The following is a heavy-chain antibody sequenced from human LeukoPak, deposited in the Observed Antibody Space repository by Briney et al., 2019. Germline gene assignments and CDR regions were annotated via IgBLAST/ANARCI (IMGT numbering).Heavy chain of an antibody. V-gene: IGHV3-33*01. J-gene: IGHJ3*01. Sequence: PGESLRLSCAASGFTFRNSGMHWVRQAPGKGLEWVAVIWYDGSNACYSDAVKCRFIISRDNSKNTVHLQMNSLRVEDTSVYYCAREISIFVNAFDLWGQGTLVAVSS. CDR3: AREISIFVNAFDL. CDR2: IWYDGSNA. CDR1: GFTFRNSG.